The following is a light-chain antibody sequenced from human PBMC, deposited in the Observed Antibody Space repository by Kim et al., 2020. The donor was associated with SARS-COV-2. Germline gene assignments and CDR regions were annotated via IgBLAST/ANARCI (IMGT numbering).Light chain of an antibody. Sequence: AILGDQVTLTCRDRQGLNNSLGRYQQKPGKVPKVLIYASTPLQSGVPSRFSGSGSGTDFTLTISSLQPEDVATYYCQKYNSVPYTFGQGTKLEI. V-gene: IGKV1-27*01. J-gene: IGKJ2*01. CDR1: QGLNNS. CDR2: AST. CDR3: QKYNSVPYT.